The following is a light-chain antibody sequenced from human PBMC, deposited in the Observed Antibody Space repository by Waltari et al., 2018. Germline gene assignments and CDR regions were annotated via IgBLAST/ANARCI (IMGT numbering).Light chain of an antibody. CDR2: AAS. CDR3: QHYVRLPAT. J-gene: IGKJ1*01. Sequence: IMLTQSPGTLSLSPGERATLSCRASQSISRYLAWYQQKPGQAPRLLIYAASTRATGIPDRFSGSGSGTDFSLTISGLEPEDFAVYYCQHYVRLPATFGRGTKVEIK. CDR1: QSISRY. V-gene: IGKV3-20*01.